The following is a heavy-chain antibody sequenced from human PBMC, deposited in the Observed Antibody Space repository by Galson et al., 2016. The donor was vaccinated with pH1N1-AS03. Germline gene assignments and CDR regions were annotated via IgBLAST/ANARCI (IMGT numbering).Heavy chain of an antibody. CDR2: LLPSGTT. CDR1: GGSVTRGGFF. D-gene: IGHD3-10*01. CDR3: TRESSGLGRGLDY. Sequence: TLSLTCTVAGGSVTRGGFFWSWIRQPAGKELEWMGRLLPSGTTNYNPSFKSRVTMSMDTSKNQFSLGLNSVTAADTAVYYCTRESSGLGRGLDYWGQGTLVAVSS. V-gene: IGHV4-61*02. J-gene: IGHJ4*02.